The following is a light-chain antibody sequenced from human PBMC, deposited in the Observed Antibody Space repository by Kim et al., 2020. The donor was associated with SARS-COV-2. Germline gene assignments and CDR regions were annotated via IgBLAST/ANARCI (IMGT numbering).Light chain of an antibody. Sequence: GQSVTISCTGTSGDVVTYSYVSWYKQHPGKAPKLMIYDVTKRPSGVPDRFSGSKSGNTASLTISGLQADDEADYYCCSYAGSFTWVFGGGTQLTVL. CDR2: DVT. V-gene: IGLV2-11*01. CDR3: CSYAGSFTWV. CDR1: SGDVVTYSY. J-gene: IGLJ3*02.